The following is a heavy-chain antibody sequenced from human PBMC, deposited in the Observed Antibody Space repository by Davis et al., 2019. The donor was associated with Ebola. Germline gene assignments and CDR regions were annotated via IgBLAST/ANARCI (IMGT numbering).Heavy chain of an antibody. Sequence: GESLKISCAASGFTFSRYSMNWVRQAPGKGLEWVSSISSSSSYIYYADSVKGRFTISRDNAKNSRYLQMNSLRAEDTAVYYCATGPRGIAAARWDGMDVWGQGTTVTVSS. V-gene: IGHV3-21*04. CDR1: GFTFSRYS. CDR2: ISSSSSYI. D-gene: IGHD6-13*01. CDR3: ATGPRGIAAARWDGMDV. J-gene: IGHJ6*02.